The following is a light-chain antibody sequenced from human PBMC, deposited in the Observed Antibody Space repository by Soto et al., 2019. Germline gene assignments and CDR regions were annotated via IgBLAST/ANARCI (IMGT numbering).Light chain of an antibody. V-gene: IGKV1-16*02. Sequence: DIQMTQSPPSLSASVGDTVTITCRASQSIQYNLVWYQQKPGKAPKSLIYAASRLQTGVSSKFSGSGYGTDFSLTISNLQPPDFATYYCQQYDDYPLTFGGGTMVEIK. CDR3: QQYDDYPLT. CDR1: QSIQYN. J-gene: IGKJ4*01. CDR2: AAS.